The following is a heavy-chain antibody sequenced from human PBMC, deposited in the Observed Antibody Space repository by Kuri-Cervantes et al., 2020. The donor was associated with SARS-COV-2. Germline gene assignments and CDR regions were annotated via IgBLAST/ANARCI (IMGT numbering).Heavy chain of an antibody. J-gene: IGHJ4*02. CDR3: TRVKLLWFGEFS. V-gene: IGHV3-49*04. CDR2: IRSKAYGGTT. D-gene: IGHD3-10*01. CDR1: GFTFSSYE. Sequence: GGSLRLSCAASGFTFSSYEMNWVRQAPGKGLEWVGFIRSKAYGGTTEYAASVKGRFTISRDDSKSIAYLQMNSLKTEDTAVYYCTRVKLLWFGEFSWGQGTLVTVSS.